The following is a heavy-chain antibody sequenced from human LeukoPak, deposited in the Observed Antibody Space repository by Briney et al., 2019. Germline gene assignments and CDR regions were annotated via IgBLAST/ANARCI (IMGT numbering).Heavy chain of an antibody. CDR2: ISTSSRYI. V-gene: IGHV3-21*06. Sequence: GGSLRLSCAASGFTLSTFDMNWVRQAPGKGLEWVSSISTSSRYIYYRDLVKGRFTISRDDAKNSLYLQMNSLTVEDTAVYYCARADCSGSTCYLRHSWFDPWGQGTLVTVSS. J-gene: IGHJ5*02. CDR3: ARADCSGSTCYLRHSWFDP. D-gene: IGHD2-2*01. CDR1: GFTLSTFD.